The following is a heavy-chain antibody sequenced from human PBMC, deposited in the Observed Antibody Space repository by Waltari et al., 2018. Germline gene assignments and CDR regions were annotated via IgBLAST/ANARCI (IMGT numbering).Heavy chain of an antibody. V-gene: IGHV3-30*02. D-gene: IGHD6-13*01. CDR2: IRYDGSNK. CDR3: AKDGRIAAAANRGYFDY. CDR1: GFTFSSYG. Sequence: QVQLVESGGGVVQPGGSLRLSCAASGFTFSSYGMHCVRQAPGKGLEWVAFIRYDGSNKYYADSVKGRFTISRDNSKNTLYLQMNSLRAEDTAVYYCAKDGRIAAAANRGYFDYWGQGTLVTVSS. J-gene: IGHJ4*02.